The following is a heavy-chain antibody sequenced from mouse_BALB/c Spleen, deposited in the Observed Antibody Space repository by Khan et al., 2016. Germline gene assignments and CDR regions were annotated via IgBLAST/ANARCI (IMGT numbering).Heavy chain of an antibody. CDR1: GYSISSDYA. CDR2: ISYSGST. Sequence: EVQLQESGPGLVKPSQSLSLTCTVTGYSISSDYAWNWIRQFPGNKLEWMGYISYSGSTRYNPSLKSRISITRDTSKNQFFLQLTSVTTEDTATYYCARWAISYPLDYWGQGTSVTVSS. CDR3: ARWAISYPLDY. J-gene: IGHJ4*01. V-gene: IGHV3-2*02.